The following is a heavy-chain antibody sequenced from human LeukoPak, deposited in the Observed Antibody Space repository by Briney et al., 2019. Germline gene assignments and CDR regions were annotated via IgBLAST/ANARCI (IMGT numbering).Heavy chain of an antibody. Sequence: PSETLSLTCTVSGGSISSGGYYWSWIRQPPGKGLEWIGYIYHSGSTYYNPSLKSRVTISVDRSKNQFSLKLSSVTAADTAVYYCARVGTVANVVDMDVWGKGTTVTVSS. CDR1: GGSISSGGYY. D-gene: IGHD4-11*01. CDR2: IYHSGST. V-gene: IGHV4-30-2*01. CDR3: ARVGTVANVVDMDV. J-gene: IGHJ6*03.